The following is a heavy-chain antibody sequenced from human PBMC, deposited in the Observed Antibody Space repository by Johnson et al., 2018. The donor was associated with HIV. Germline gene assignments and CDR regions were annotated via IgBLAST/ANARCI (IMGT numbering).Heavy chain of an antibody. Sequence: QVQLVESGGGLVQPGGSLRLSCAASGFTFSSYWMSWVRQAPGKGLEWVAVISYDGSNKYYADSVKGRFTICRDNAKNSLYLQMNSLRAEDTAVYYCARATVESAFDIWGQGTMVTVSS. CDR2: ISYDGSNK. V-gene: IGHV3-30*03. CDR1: GFTFSSYW. D-gene: IGHD4-23*01. J-gene: IGHJ3*02. CDR3: ARATVESAFDI.